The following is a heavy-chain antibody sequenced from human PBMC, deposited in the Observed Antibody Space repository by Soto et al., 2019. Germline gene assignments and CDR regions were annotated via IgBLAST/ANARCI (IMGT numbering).Heavy chain of an antibody. D-gene: IGHD2-15*01. V-gene: IGHV1-69*02. CDR3: GRGILPHYFGY. Sequence: KACGGTIDSCTLMSVRQAPEQGLEWMGRIIPILGIANYAQKFQGRVTITADKSTSTAYMELSSLRSEDLVVYYCGRGILPHYFGYWGQGPLGT. CDR2: IIPILGIA. J-gene: IGHJ4*02. CDR1: GGTIDSCT.